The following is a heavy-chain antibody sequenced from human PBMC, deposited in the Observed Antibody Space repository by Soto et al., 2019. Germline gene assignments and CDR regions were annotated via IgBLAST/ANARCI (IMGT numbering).Heavy chain of an antibody. CDR3: VRNLGNSPPDY. J-gene: IGHJ4*02. D-gene: IGHD5-18*01. Sequence: QITLKESGPTLVKPTQTLTLTCTFSGFSLSARGVGVGWIRQPPGKALEWLALIYWDDDKRYSPSVKSRVTIARDTSKNHVLLILTDMDPVDSARYYCVRNLGNSPPDYWGQGTLVTVSS. CDR1: GFSLSARGVG. CDR2: IYWDDDK. V-gene: IGHV2-5*02.